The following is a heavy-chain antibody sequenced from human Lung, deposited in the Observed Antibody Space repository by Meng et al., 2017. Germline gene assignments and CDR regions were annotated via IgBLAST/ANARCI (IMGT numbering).Heavy chain of an antibody. J-gene: IGHJ2*01. CDR3: ARGQKGYFDL. Sequence: VQPQESGPGLVQPSQTLSLTCTVAGGSISSSNYYWSWIRQPPGKGLEWSGQIYNSGSTYYNPSLKSRITISVDTSKYQFSLKLSAVNAADTAVDYCARGQKGYFDLWGRGTLVTVSS. CDR2: IYNSGST. CDR1: GGSISSSNYY. V-gene: IGHV4-30-4*01.